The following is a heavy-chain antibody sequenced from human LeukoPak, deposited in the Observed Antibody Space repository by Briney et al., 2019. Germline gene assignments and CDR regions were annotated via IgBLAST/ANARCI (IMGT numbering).Heavy chain of an antibody. CDR3: SIGPQRYCSGGYCYGDY. CDR2: IASDGSST. D-gene: IGHD2-15*01. CDR1: GFTFSSYW. J-gene: IGHJ4*02. Sequence: GGSLRLSCAASGFTFSSYWMNWVRQAPGKGLVWVSRIASDGSSTTYADSVKGRFTISRDNSKNTLYLQMNSLRAGDTAVYYCSIGPQRYCSGGYCYGDYWGQGTLVTVSS. V-gene: IGHV3-74*01.